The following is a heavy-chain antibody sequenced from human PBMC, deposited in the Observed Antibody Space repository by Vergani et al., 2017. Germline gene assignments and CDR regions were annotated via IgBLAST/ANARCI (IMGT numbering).Heavy chain of an antibody. D-gene: IGHD3-16*01. J-gene: IGHJ4*02. CDR3: ARHRVMGFDH. CDR2: INYSGST. Sequence: QVQLQESGPGLVKPSETLSLTCTVSGGSINNYYWSWIRQPPGKGLEWIGYINYSGSTNYNPSLKSRVTTSLDTSKNQSSLKLTSVTAADTAVYYCARHRVMGFDHWGQGTLVTVSS. CDR1: GGSINNYY. V-gene: IGHV4-59*08.